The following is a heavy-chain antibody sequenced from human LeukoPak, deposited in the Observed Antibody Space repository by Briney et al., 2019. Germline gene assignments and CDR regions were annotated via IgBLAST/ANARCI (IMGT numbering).Heavy chain of an antibody. J-gene: IGHJ3*02. CDR3: TKLNRKAFDI. CDR1: GFTLSNKD. D-gene: IGHD1-26*01. V-gene: IGHV3-66*02. Sequence: PGGSLRLSCAASGFTLSNKDMSWVRQPPGKGLEWVSVIYSGGSTYYAVSVKGRFTISRENSKNTMYLQMNSLRAEETAMYYRTKLNRKAFDIWGQGKMVTVSS. CDR2: IYSGGST.